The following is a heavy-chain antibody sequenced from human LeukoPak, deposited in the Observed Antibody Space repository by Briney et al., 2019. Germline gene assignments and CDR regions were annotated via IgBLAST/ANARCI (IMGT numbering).Heavy chain of an antibody. J-gene: IGHJ3*02. CDR2: IYYSGST. Sequence: PSETLSLTCTVSGGSISSGDYYWSWIRQPPGKGLEWIGYIYYSGSTYYNPSLKGRVTISVDTSKNQFSLKLSSVTAADTAVYYCASIFGEGAFDIWGQGTMVTVSS. V-gene: IGHV4-30-4*01. CDR3: ASIFGEGAFDI. CDR1: GGSISSGDYY. D-gene: IGHD3-10*01.